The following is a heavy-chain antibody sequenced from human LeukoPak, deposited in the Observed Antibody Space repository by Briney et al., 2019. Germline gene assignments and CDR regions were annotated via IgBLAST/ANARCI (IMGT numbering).Heavy chain of an antibody. D-gene: IGHD3-10*01. CDR3: ARGSMVRGYPTRY. CDR1: GGSISSYY. V-gene: IGHV4-59*12. Sequence: PSETLSLTCTVSGGSISSYYWSWIRQPPGKGLEWIGYIFYSGTTNYNPSLKSRVSMSVDTSKNQFSLKVNSVTAADTAVYYCARGSMVRGYPTRYWGQGALVTVSS. J-gene: IGHJ4*02. CDR2: IFYSGTT.